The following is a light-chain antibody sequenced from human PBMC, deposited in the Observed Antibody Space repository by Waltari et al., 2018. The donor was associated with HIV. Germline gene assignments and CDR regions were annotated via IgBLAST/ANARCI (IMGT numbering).Light chain of an antibody. CDR2: GAS. Sequence: EIVLTQSPGTLSLSPGERATLSCRASQSVRSRYLAWYRQKPGQAPTPLIYGASNRATGIPDRFSGSGSGTDFTLTITRLEPEDCAVYYCQQYGNSYTFGQGTKLEIK. CDR3: QQYGNSYT. J-gene: IGKJ2*01. CDR1: QSVRSRY. V-gene: IGKV3-20*01.